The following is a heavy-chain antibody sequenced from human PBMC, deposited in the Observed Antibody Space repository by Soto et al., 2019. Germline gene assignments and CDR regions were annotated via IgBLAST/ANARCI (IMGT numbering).Heavy chain of an antibody. Sequence: PVGSLRLSCAASEFTFSTYAMTWVRQAPGRGLQWVATISDSGDITYYADSVKGRFTISRDNSRNTLYLQMNNLRAEDTALYYCAKPCVTSITDRPPRLDYCGRGTLVTVSS. J-gene: IGHJ4*02. CDR3: AKPCVTSITDRPPRLDY. CDR1: EFTFSTYA. CDR2: ISDSGDIT. D-gene: IGHD6-6*01. V-gene: IGHV3-23*01.